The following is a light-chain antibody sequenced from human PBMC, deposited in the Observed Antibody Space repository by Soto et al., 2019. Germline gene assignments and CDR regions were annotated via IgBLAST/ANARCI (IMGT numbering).Light chain of an antibody. CDR1: IGDVTGGHY. V-gene: IGLV7-46*01. CDR2: DAT. Sequence: QAVVTQEPSLXXXXXXXXXLTCGLSIGDVTGGHYPYWFQQKPGQVPKTLISDATNKLSWTPARFSGSLLGGKAALTLSGAQPEDEAEYYCLLFYRGLGVFGAGTKLTVL. J-gene: IGLJ1*01. CDR3: LLFYRGLGV.